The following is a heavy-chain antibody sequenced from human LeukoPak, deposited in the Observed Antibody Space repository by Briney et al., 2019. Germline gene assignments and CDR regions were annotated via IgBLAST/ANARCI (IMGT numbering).Heavy chain of an antibody. J-gene: IGHJ6*03. D-gene: IGHD3-10*01. Sequence: ASVKVSCKASGYTFITYYMHWVRQAPGQGLEWMGIINPSGGSTSYAQKFQGRVTMTRDMSTSTVYMELSSLRSEDTAVYYCARGPSITLVRGGQWYHYMDVWGKGTTVTISS. CDR1: GYTFITYY. CDR2: INPSGGST. CDR3: ARGPSITLVRGGQWYHYMDV. V-gene: IGHV1-46*01.